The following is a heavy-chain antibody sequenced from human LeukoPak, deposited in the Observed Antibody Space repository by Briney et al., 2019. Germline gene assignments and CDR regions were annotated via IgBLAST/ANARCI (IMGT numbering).Heavy chain of an antibody. D-gene: IGHD3-16*01. J-gene: IGHJ3*02. CDR1: GGSISSSSYY. CDR3: ARVGGVPISAFDI. Sequence: SETLSLTCTVSGGSISSSSYYWSWIRQPPGKGLEWIGYMYYGGITDYNPSLKSRVTISLDTSRSQFSLNLNSLTAADTAVYYCARVGGVPISAFDIWGQGTMVTVSS. CDR2: MYYGGIT. V-gene: IGHV4-61*05.